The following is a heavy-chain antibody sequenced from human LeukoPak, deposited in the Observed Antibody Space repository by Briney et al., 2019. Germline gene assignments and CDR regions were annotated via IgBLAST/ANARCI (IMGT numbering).Heavy chain of an antibody. V-gene: IGHV3-21*01. D-gene: IGHD4-17*01. Sequence: VGSLRLSCAASVFTFSSYRMNWVGQAPGKGGEWVSSISSSSSYIYYADTLRGRFTISRENAHNSLNLQINSLRAGDTVVYYCASNEVGYGDWNYWGQGTLVTVSS. J-gene: IGHJ4*02. CDR2: ISSSSSYI. CDR3: ASNEVGYGDWNY. CDR1: VFTFSSYR.